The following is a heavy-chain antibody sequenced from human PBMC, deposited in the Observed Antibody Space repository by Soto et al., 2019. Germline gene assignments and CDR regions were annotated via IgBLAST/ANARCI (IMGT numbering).Heavy chain of an antibody. CDR1: GGSISSYY. CDR2: IYYSGST. V-gene: IGHV4-59*01. CDR3: ARAYYDSSGYWPGRAPYYFDY. Sequence: QVQLQESGPGLVKPSETLSLTCTVSGGSISSYYWSWIRQPPGKGLEWIGYIYYSGSTNYNPSLKSRVTTSVDTSKNQFSLKLSSVTAADTAVYYCARAYYDSSGYWPGRAPYYFDYWGQGTLVTVSS. D-gene: IGHD3-22*01. J-gene: IGHJ4*02.